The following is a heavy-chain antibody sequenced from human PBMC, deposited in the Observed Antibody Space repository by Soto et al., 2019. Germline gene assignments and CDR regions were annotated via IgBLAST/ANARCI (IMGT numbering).Heavy chain of an antibody. J-gene: IGHJ6*02. CDR3: AREMRGYSSSTGYYYYYFGMDV. CDR2: ISYDGSNK. V-gene: IGHV3-30-3*01. Sequence: GGSLRLSCAASGFTFSSYAMHWVRQAPGKGLEWVAVISYDGSNKYYADSVKGRFTISRDNSKNTLYLQMNSLRAEDTAVYYCAREMRGYSSSTGYYYYYFGMDVWGQGTTVTVSS. D-gene: IGHD6-13*01. CDR1: GFTFSSYA.